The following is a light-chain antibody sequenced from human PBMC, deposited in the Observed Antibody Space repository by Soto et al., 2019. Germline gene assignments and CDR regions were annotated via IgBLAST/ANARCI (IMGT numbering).Light chain of an antibody. CDR3: TSYAGTYSFFYV. Sequence: QSVLTQPPSASGAPGQSVTISCTGTSSDVGAYNYVSWSQQLPGKAPKLIIYEVSKRPSGVPDRFSGSKSGNTASLTVSGLQAEDEADYYCTSYAGTYSFFYVFGTGTKVTVL. CDR1: SSDVGAYNY. J-gene: IGLJ1*01. CDR2: EVS. V-gene: IGLV2-8*01.